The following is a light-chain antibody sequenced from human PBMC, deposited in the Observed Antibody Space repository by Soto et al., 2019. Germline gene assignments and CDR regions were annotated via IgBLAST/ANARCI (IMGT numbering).Light chain of an antibody. CDR3: QQYNNWLGT. CDR1: QSVSSN. CDR2: GES. V-gene: IGKV3-15*01. Sequence: EIVMTQAPATLSVSPGERATLSCRASQSVSSNLAWYQQKPGQAPRLLIYGESTRAPGIPARFSGSGSGTEFTLTISSLQSEDFAVYYCQQYNNWLGTFGQGTKVEIK. J-gene: IGKJ1*01.